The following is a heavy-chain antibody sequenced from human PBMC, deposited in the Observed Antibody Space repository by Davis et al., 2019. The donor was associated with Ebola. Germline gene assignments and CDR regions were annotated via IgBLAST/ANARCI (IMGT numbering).Heavy chain of an antibody. CDR3: AKDGSTVTFLNWFDP. J-gene: IGHJ5*02. Sequence: MPSETLSLTCTVSGGSISSSSYYWGWIRQPPGKGLEWIGSIYYSGSTYYNPSLKSRVTISVDTSKNQFSLKLSSVTAADTAVYYCAKDGSTVTFLNWFDPWGQGTLVTVSS. CDR2: IYYSGST. D-gene: IGHD4-17*01. V-gene: IGHV4-39*07. CDR1: GGSISSSSYY.